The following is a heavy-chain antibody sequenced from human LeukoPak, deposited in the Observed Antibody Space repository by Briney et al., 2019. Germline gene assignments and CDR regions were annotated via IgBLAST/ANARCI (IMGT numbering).Heavy chain of an antibody. CDR3: ARGGVTRSYYYYYMDV. J-gene: IGHJ6*03. CDR2: INHSGST. D-gene: IGHD4-17*01. Sequence: PSETLSLTCAVYGGSFSGYYWSWIRQPPGKGLEWIGEINHSGSTNYNPSLKSRVTISVDTSKNQFSLKLSSVTAADTAVYYCARGGVTRSYYYYYMDVWGKGTTVTVSS. V-gene: IGHV4-34*01. CDR1: GGSFSGYY.